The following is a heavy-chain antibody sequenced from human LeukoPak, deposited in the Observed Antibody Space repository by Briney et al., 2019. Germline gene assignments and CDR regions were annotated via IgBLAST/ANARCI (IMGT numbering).Heavy chain of an antibody. CDR1: GYTFTSYG. J-gene: IGHJ4*02. D-gene: IGHD3-10*01. V-gene: IGHV1-18*01. CDR3: ATKKEDYYGSGSYYNLDY. Sequence: GASVKVSCKASGYTFTSYGISWVRQAPGQGLEWMGWISAYNGNTNYAQKLQGRVTITRDTSASTAYTELSSLRSEDTAVYYCATKKEDYYGSGSYYNLDYWGQGTLVTVSS. CDR2: ISAYNGNT.